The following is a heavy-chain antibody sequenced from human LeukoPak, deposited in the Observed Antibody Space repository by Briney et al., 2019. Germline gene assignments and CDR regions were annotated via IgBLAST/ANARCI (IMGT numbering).Heavy chain of an antibody. V-gene: IGHV3-43*02. J-gene: IGHJ3*02. CDR1: GFTFDDYA. D-gene: IGHD3-10*01. Sequence: GGPLRLSCAASGFTFDDYAMHWVRQAPGKGLEWVSLISGDGGSTYYADSVKGRFTISRDNSKNSLYLQMNSLRTEDTALYYCAKVRVMVRGKDAFDIWGQGTMVTVSS. CDR3: AKVRVMVRGKDAFDI. CDR2: ISGDGGST.